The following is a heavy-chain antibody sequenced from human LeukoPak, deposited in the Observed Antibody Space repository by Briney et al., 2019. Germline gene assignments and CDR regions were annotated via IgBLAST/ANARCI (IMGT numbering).Heavy chain of an antibody. CDR1: GYTVINYG. D-gene: IGHD5-12*01. Sequence: ASVKVSCKASGYTVINYGFSWVRQAPGQGLEWMGWISDYNGNTNYLQKFQGRVTMTTDTSTNTVYMELRSLRSDDTAVYYCARVSTNSRVAGYDPQWYFDLWGRGTPVTVSP. CDR2: ISDYNGNT. V-gene: IGHV1-18*04. CDR3: ARVSTNSRVAGYDPQWYFDL. J-gene: IGHJ2*01.